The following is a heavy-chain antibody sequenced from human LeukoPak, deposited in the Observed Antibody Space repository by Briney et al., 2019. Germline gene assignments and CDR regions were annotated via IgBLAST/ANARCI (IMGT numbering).Heavy chain of an antibody. CDR1: GGTFSSYA. D-gene: IGHD6-13*01. Sequence: SVKVSCKASGGTFSSYAISWVRQAPGQGLEWMGGIIPIFGTANYAQKFQGRVTITTDESTSTAYMELSSLRSEDTAVYYCARDGSRYSSSWYYFDYWGQGTLVTVSS. CDR2: IIPIFGTA. V-gene: IGHV1-69*05. CDR3: ARDGSRYSSSWYYFDY. J-gene: IGHJ4*02.